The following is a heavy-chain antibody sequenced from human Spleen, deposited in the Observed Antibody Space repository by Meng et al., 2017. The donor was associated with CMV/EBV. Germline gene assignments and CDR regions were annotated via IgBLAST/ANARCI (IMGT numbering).Heavy chain of an antibody. V-gene: IGHV1-69*12. J-gene: IGHJ4*02. CDR3: ARDRADCGGDCSH. Sequence: QVQQVQLGAAGHEPGTSVKASCMASAVTFSSYGSSEGRQGPGRRLEWMGVIIPIFITANYAQKFQGRVTIPAAESTSTANMELSSLRSEDTAVYYCARDRADCGGDCSHWGQGTLVTVSS. D-gene: IGHD2-21*02. CDR2: IIPIFITA. CDR1: AVTFSSYG.